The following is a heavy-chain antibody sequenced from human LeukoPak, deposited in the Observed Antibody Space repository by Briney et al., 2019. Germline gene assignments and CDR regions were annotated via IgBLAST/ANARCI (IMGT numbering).Heavy chain of an antibody. J-gene: IGHJ5*02. Sequence: KASETLFLSCTVSGGSIRGSDNYWDWIRQSPGEGLEWIGSIYSSGSTFYNPSLKSRVTISVDTSKNQFSLKLSSVTAADTAVYYCARAPGYSSSSGGLDPWGQGTLVTVSS. D-gene: IGHD6-6*01. CDR2: IYSSGST. V-gene: IGHV4-39*07. CDR1: GGSIRGSDNY. CDR3: ARAPGYSSSSGGLDP.